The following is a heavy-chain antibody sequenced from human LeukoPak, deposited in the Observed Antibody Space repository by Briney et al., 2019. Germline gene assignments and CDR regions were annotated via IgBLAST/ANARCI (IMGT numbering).Heavy chain of an antibody. J-gene: IGHJ4*02. CDR2: ISGSGGST. CDR3: AKGRDGYNFFDY. D-gene: IGHD5-12*01. V-gene: IGHV3-23*01. CDR1: GYTFSSYA. Sequence: GGSLRLSCAASGYTFSSYAMSWVRQAPGKGLEWVSAISGSGGSTYYADSVKGRFTISRDNSKNTLYLQMNSLRAEDTAVYYCAKGRDGYNFFDYWGQGTLVTVSS.